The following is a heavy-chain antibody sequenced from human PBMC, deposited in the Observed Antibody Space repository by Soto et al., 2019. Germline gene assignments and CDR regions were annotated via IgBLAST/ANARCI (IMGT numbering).Heavy chain of an antibody. J-gene: IGHJ5*02. CDR3: ARDNWNDVGWFDP. Sequence: GGSLRLSCAASGFTFSSYGMHWVRQAPGKGLEWVAVIWYDGSNKYYADSVKGRFTISRDNSKNTLYLQMNSLRAEDTAVYYCARDNWNDVGWFDPWGQGTLVTVSS. V-gene: IGHV3-33*01. CDR1: GFTFSSYG. CDR2: IWYDGSNK. D-gene: IGHD1-20*01.